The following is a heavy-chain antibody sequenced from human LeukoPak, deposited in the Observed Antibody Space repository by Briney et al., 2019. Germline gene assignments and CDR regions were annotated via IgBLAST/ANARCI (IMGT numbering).Heavy chain of an antibody. CDR2: IYYSGST. J-gene: IGHJ5*02. CDR1: GGSISSSSYY. CDR3: ATETYNYYYGSGSSESHWFDP. V-gene: IGHV4-39*01. D-gene: IGHD3-10*01. Sequence: SETLSLTCTVSGGSISSSSYYWGWIRQPPGKGLEWIGSIYYSGSTYYNPSLKSRVTISVDTSKNQFSLKLSSVTAADTAVYYCATETYNYYYGSGSSESHWFDPWGQGTLVTVSS.